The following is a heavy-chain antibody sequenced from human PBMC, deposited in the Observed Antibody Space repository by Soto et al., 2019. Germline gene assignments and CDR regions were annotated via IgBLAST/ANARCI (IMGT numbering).Heavy chain of an antibody. CDR3: VSSRTAVFGDALDI. CDR2: IYDSGDA. D-gene: IGHD3-3*01. CDR1: GGSISSYF. V-gene: IGHV4-59*03. Sequence: SAPLSLTCIVSGGSISSYFKNWIRQAPGKGLEWIGCIYDSGDANYNPSLKSRVTISLDTSKNQFSLKLSSVTAADTAVYYCVSSRTAVFGDALDIWALGTMVTVSS. J-gene: IGHJ3*02.